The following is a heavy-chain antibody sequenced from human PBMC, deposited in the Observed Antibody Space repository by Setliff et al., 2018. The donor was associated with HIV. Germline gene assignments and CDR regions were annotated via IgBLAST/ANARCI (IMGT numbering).Heavy chain of an antibody. D-gene: IGHD6-13*01. CDR3: ARDLRTIVWYTSSWYEDWFDP. CDR2: ISAYNGNT. V-gene: IGHV1-18*01. Sequence: ASVKVSCKASGYTLTSYGISWVRQAPGQGLEWMGWISAYNGNTNYAQKLQGRVTMTTDTSTSTAYMELRSLRSDDTAVYYCARDLRTIVWYTSSWYEDWFDPWGQGTLVTVSS. J-gene: IGHJ5*02. CDR1: GYTLTSYG.